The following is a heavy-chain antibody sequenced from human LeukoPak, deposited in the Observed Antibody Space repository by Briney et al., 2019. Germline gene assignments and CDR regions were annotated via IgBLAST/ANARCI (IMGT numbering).Heavy chain of an antibody. Sequence: TGGSLGLSCTASGFTFTSYEFYCVRQAPGKGLEWISYISTSGRGQQYADSVKGRFTISRDSAKNALYLQMNSLRAEDTGVYYCARNGGGLDYWGLGTLVTVSS. V-gene: IGHV3-48*03. CDR1: GFTFTSYE. D-gene: IGHD2-21*01. CDR2: ISTSGRGQ. CDR3: ARNGGGLDY. J-gene: IGHJ4*02.